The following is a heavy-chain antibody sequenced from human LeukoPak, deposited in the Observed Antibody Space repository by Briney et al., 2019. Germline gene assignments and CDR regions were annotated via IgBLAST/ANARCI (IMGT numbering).Heavy chain of an antibody. Sequence: SVTVSCKASGGSFSSYAISWVRQAPGQGLEWMGGILPIVNTADYAQKFQGRVTITADESTSTAYMDLSSLRSEDTAVYYCARLTIGDYGDRESGFDYWGQGTLVTVSS. CDR3: ARLTIGDYGDRESGFDY. J-gene: IGHJ4*02. D-gene: IGHD4-17*01. CDR1: GGSFSSYA. V-gene: IGHV1-69*13. CDR2: ILPIVNTA.